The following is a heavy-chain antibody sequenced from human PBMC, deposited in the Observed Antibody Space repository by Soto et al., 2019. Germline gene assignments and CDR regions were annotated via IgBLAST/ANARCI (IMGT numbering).Heavy chain of an antibody. CDR2: ISSSGNTI. D-gene: IGHD3-16*02. V-gene: IGHV3-48*03. Sequence: PGGSLRLSCAASGFTFSSYEMNWVRQAPGKGLEWVAYISSSGNTIYYADYVKCRFTTSRDNAKSSLYLQMNSLRAEDTAAYYCASPSSFPDYWGQGTLVTVSS. J-gene: IGHJ4*02. CDR1: GFTFSSYE. CDR3: ASPSSFPDY.